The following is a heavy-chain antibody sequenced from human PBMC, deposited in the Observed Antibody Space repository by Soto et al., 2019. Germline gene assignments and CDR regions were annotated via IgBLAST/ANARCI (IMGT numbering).Heavy chain of an antibody. J-gene: IGHJ4*02. CDR3: VTSGVGVVPLDN. CDR2: IGSKLDGGRE. D-gene: IGHD1-26*01. CDR1: GLSLSNTS. V-gene: IGHV3-15*07. Sequence: VQLVESGGGLVKPGGSLRLSCAASGLSLSNTSMDWVRQAPGQGLEWVGRIGSKLDGGREDYSAPAKGRFSISRDYSKNTLYLQLDSLTSEDAVVYYSVTSGVGVVPLDNWPQGTLVTVSS.